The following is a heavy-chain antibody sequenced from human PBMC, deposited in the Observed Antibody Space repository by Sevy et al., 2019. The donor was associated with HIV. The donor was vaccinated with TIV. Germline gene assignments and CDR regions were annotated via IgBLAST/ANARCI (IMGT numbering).Heavy chain of an antibody. Sequence: GGSLRLSCEASGFTFRNYDMSWVRQAPGKGLEWVSGILDNGGATYYADSVKGRFTISRDNSKNRMFLEMNSLGAEDTAVYFCAKSQLPHAFDIWGQGTMVTVSS. V-gene: IGHV3-23*01. CDR2: ILDNGGAT. CDR3: AKSQLPHAFDI. J-gene: IGHJ3*02. D-gene: IGHD2-2*01. CDR1: GFTFRNYD.